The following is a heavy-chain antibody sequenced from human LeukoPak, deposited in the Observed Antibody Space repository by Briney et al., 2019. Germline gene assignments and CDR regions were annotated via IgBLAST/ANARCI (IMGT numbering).Heavy chain of an antibody. CDR1: GFTFDEST. D-gene: IGHD1-26*01. CDR2: ISGSGGST. Sequence: GGSLRLSCAASGFTFDESTMQWVRQGPGKGLEWVSAISGSGGSTYYADSVKGRFTISRDNSKNTLYLQMNSLRAEDTAVYYCAKDLLVGATYYFDYWGQGTLVTVSS. CDR3: AKDLLVGATYYFDY. J-gene: IGHJ4*02. V-gene: IGHV3-23*01.